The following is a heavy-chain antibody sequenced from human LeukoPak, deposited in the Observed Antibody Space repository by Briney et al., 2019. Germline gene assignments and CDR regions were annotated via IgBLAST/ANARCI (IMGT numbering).Heavy chain of an antibody. V-gene: IGHV3-30*03. CDR2: ISYDGSNK. CDR1: GFTFSRYG. D-gene: IGHD3-16*01. J-gene: IGHJ6*02. Sequence: GGSLRLSCAASGFTFSRYGMHWVRQAPGKGLEWVAVISYDGSNKYYGDSVRGRFTISRDNSMNTLYLQMNTLRAEDTAVYFCARGGGLDVWGQGATVTVSS. CDR3: ARGGGLDV.